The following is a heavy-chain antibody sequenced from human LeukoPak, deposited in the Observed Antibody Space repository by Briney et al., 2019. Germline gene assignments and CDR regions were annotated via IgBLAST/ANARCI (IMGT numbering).Heavy chain of an antibody. D-gene: IGHD3-10*01. Sequence: SETLSLTCTVSGGFISSYYWSWIRQPPGKGLEWIGYVSYSGSTNYNPSLKSRVTISVDTSKNQFSLKLSSVTAADTAVYYCARFIGYYGSGTRNDYWGQGTLVTVSS. CDR3: ARFIGYYGSGTRNDY. V-gene: IGHV4-59*12. CDR2: VSYSGST. J-gene: IGHJ4*02. CDR1: GGFISSYY.